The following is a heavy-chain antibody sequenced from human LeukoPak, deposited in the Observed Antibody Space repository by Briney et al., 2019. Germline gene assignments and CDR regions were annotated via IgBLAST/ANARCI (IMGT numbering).Heavy chain of an antibody. Sequence: PSETLSLTCAVYGGSFSGYYWSWIRQPPGKGLEWIGEINHSGSTNYNPSLKSRVTISVDTSKNQFSLKLSSVTAADTAVYYCARVRRRTHGIFDYWGQGTLVTVSS. D-gene: IGHD2-15*01. V-gene: IGHV4-34*01. J-gene: IGHJ4*02. CDR3: ARVRRRTHGIFDY. CDR2: INHSGST. CDR1: GGSFSGYY.